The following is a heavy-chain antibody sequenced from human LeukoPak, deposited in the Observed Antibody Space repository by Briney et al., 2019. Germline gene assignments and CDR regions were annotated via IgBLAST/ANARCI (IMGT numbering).Heavy chain of an antibody. V-gene: IGHV4-30-2*01. D-gene: IGHD4-17*01. CDR1: GGSISSGGYS. Sequence: MASETLSLTCAVSGGSISSGGYSWSWIRQPPGKGLEWIGYIYHSGSTYYNPSLKSRVTISVDRSKNQFSLKLSSVTAADTAVYYCAARVTTEFDYWGQGTLVTVSS. CDR2: IYHSGST. J-gene: IGHJ4*02. CDR3: AARVTTEFDY.